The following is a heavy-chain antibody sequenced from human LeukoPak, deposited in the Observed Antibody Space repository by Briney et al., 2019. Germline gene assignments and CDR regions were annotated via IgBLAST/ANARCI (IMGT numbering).Heavy chain of an antibody. Sequence: TAEGSLRLSCAASGFTFSSYSMNWVRQAPGKGLEWVSSISSSSSYIYYADSVKGRFTISRDNAKNSLYLQMNSLRAEDTAVYYCARALQNDAFDIWGQGTMVTVSS. CDR2: ISSSSSYI. D-gene: IGHD3-10*01. CDR3: ARALQNDAFDI. V-gene: IGHV3-21*01. J-gene: IGHJ3*02. CDR1: GFTFSSYS.